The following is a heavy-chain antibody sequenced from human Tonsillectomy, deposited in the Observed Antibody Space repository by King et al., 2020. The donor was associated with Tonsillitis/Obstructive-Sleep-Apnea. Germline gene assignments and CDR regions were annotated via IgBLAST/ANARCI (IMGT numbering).Heavy chain of an antibody. J-gene: IGHJ3*02. CDR3: ARDRSESSYDGFDI. CDR2: ISAYNGNT. V-gene: IGHV1-18*01. CDR1: DYSFTSYG. Sequence: VQLVESGAEVKKPGASVKVSCKAADYSFTSYGISWVRQAPGEGLEWMGWISAYNGNTKYAQKVQGRVTMTTDTSTSTAYMELRSLRSDDTAVYYCARDRSESSYDGFDIWGQGTMVTVSS. D-gene: IGHD1-26*01.